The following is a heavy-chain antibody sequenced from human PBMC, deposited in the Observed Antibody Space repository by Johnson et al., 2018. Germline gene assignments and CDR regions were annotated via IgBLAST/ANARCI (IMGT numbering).Heavy chain of an antibody. V-gene: IGHV3-30*18. CDR2: ISYDGSNK. J-gene: IGHJ6*02. D-gene: IGHD3-3*01. Sequence: QVQLVESGGGVVQPGRSLRLSCAASGFTFSSYGMHWVRQAPGKGLEWVAVISYDGSNKYYADSVKGRFTISRANSQNTLYLQRNSRRAEDTAVYYCAKGDYDFWSGYKHSNSYYYGMDVWGQGTTVTVSS. CDR1: GFTFSSYG. CDR3: AKGDYDFWSGYKHSNSYYYGMDV.